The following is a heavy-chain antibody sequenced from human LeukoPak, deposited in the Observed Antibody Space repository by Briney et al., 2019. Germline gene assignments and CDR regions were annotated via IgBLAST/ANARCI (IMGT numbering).Heavy chain of an antibody. J-gene: IGHJ3*02. CDR2: ISGSGGST. D-gene: IGHD3-22*01. CDR1: GFTFSSYG. V-gene: IGHV3-23*01. Sequence: HPGGSLRLSCAASGFTFSSYGMSWVRQAPGKGLEWVSAISGSGGSTYYADSVKGRFTISRDNSKNTLYLQMNSLRAEDTAVYYCAKDRYYYDSSGYYRAGAFDIWGQGTMVTVSS. CDR3: AKDRYYYDSSGYYRAGAFDI.